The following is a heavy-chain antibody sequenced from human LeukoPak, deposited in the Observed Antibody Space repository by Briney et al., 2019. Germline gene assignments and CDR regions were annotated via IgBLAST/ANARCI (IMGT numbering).Heavy chain of an antibody. J-gene: IGHJ5*02. D-gene: IGHD6-19*01. V-gene: IGHV4-34*01. CDR3: ARPIAVAGSAP. CDR1: GGSFSGYY. Sequence: SEILSLTCAVYGGSFSGYYWSWIRQPPGKGLEWIGEINHSGSTNYNPSLKSRVTISVDTSKNQFSLKLSSVTAADTAVYYCARPIAVAGSAPWGQGTLVTVSS. CDR2: INHSGST.